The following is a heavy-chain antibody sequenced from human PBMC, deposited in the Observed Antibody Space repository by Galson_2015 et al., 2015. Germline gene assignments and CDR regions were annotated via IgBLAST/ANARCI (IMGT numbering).Heavy chain of an antibody. CDR2: ISYDGSNK. CDR3: AKDPTRFPVAGTLDY. J-gene: IGHJ4*02. Sequence: SLRLSCAASGFTFSSYGTHWVRQVPGKGLEWVAVISYDGSNKYYADSVKGRFTISRDNSKNTLHLQTNSLRAEDTAVYYCAKDPTRFPVAGTLDYWGQGTLVTVPS. D-gene: IGHD6-19*01. V-gene: IGHV3-30*18. CDR1: GFTFSSYG.